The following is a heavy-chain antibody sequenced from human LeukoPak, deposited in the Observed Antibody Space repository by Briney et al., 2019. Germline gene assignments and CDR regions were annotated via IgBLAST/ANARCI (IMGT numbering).Heavy chain of an antibody. J-gene: IGHJ4*02. CDR2: ISSNGGST. D-gene: IGHD3-10*01. CDR3: VKDETYYGSGSYYNGFDY. V-gene: IGHV3-64D*06. CDR1: GFTFSSYA. Sequence: PGGSLRLSCSASGFTFSSYAMHWVRQAPGKGLEYVSAISSNGGSTYYADSVKGRFTISRDNSKNTLYLQMSSLRAEDTAVYYSVKDETYYGSGSYYNGFDYWGQGTLVTVSS.